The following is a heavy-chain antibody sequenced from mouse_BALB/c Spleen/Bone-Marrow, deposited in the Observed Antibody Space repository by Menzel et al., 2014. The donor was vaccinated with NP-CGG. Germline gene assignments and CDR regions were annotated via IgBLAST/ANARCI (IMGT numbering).Heavy chain of an antibody. Sequence: EVKLVESGGGLVKPGGSLKLSCAASGFTFSSYAMSWARQSPEKRLEWVAEISSGGNYTYYPDTVTGRFTISRDNAKNILYLEMSSLRSDYTAMYYCVRAYGSSYAMDYWDQGTSVTVSS. J-gene: IGHJ4*01. V-gene: IGHV5-9-4*01. CDR1: GFTFSSYA. CDR3: VRAYGSSYAMDY. D-gene: IGHD1-1*01. CDR2: ISSGGNYT.